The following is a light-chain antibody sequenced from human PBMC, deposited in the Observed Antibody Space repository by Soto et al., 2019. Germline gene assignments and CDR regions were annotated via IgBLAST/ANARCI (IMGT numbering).Light chain of an antibody. CDR2: GAS. CDR3: QYYVTSGYT. Sequence: VVLTQSPGTLSLSPGERATLSCRASQSVSSSYLAWYQQKPGQAPRLLIYGASSRATGIPDRFSGSGSGTDFTLTISRLEPEDFAVYYCQYYVTSGYTFGQGTKLEIK. J-gene: IGKJ2*01. V-gene: IGKV3-20*01. CDR1: QSVSSSY.